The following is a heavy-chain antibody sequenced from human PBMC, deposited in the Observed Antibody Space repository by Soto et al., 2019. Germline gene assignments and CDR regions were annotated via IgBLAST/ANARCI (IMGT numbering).Heavy chain of an antibody. CDR3: ARDPRYGGA. CDR2: INTYNHNT. J-gene: IGHJ5*02. D-gene: IGHD3-16*01. V-gene: IGHV1-18*01. CDR1: GYTFTNYV. Sequence: ASVKVSCKASGYTFTNYVIIWVRQAPGQGLEWVGRINTYNHNTNYAQRFQGRVTMTTDTSTTTAYMELRSLRSDDTAVYYCARDPRYGGAWGQGTLVTV.